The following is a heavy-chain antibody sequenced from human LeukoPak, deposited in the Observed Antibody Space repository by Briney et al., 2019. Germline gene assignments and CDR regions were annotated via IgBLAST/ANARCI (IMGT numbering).Heavy chain of an antibody. D-gene: IGHD2-15*01. Sequence: PGGSLRLSCAASEFTFRSYEMNWVRQAPGKGLEWISYISSTGNTIYYVDSVQGRFTISRDNAKNSLYLQMNSLRAEDTAVYYCARGRYCSGHNCYFDYWGQGTRVTVSS. CDR1: EFTFRSYE. J-gene: IGHJ4*02. CDR3: ARGRYCSGHNCYFDY. V-gene: IGHV3-48*03. CDR2: ISSTGNTI.